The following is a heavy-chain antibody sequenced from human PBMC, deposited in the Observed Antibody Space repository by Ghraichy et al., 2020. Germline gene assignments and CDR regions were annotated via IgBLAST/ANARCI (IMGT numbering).Heavy chain of an antibody. D-gene: IGHD5-18*01. Sequence: GSLRLSCTVSGGSISSYYWSWIRQPPGKGLEWIGYIYYSGSTNYNPSLKSRVTISVDTSKNQFSLKLSSVTAADTAVYYCVRVDSYGYIDYWGQGTLVTVSS. CDR2: IYYSGST. V-gene: IGHV4-59*01. CDR3: VRVDSYGYIDY. CDR1: GGSISSYY. J-gene: IGHJ4*02.